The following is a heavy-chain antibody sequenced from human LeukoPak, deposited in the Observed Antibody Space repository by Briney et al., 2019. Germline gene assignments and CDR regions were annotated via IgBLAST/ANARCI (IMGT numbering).Heavy chain of an antibody. J-gene: IGHJ4*02. CDR1: GFTFSDYY. CDR3: ARVGSIAAAGTVDY. Sequence: KPGGPLRLSCAASGFTFSDYYMSWIRQAPGKGLEWVSYISSSGTTIYYADSVKGRFTISRDNAKNSLYLQMNSLRAEDTAVYYCARVGSIAAAGTVDYWGQGTLVTVSS. CDR2: ISSSGTTI. D-gene: IGHD6-13*01. V-gene: IGHV3-11*04.